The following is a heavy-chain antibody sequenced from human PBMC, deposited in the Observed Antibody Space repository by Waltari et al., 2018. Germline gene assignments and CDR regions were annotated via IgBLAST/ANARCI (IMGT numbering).Heavy chain of an antibody. J-gene: IGHJ4*02. CDR2: IRMDGRGP. V-gene: IGHV3-74*01. D-gene: IGHD3-10*01. Sequence: AGQARGNGPMWVSGIRMDGRGPGYADFVQPRFTICTDNAKNTLYLQMISVRPEATALYYCGRRAGVVTMVRAIDLWGQGTLVTFSS. CDR3: GRRAGVVTMVRAIDL.